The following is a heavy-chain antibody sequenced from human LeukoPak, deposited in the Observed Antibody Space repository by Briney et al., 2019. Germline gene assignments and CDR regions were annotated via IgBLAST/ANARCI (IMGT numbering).Heavy chain of an antibody. V-gene: IGHV3-23*01. CDR3: AKGGGRPLDDAFDV. CDR1: GFNFGTYA. CDR2: ILNNGVST. J-gene: IGHJ3*01. Sequence: HTGGSLRLSCAASGFNFGTYAMTWVRQAPGMGLEWVSTILNNGVSTYHADSVKGRFTISRDNSRNTLHLQMNSLRAEDTAIYYCAKGGGRPLDDAFDVWGQGTMVTVSS.